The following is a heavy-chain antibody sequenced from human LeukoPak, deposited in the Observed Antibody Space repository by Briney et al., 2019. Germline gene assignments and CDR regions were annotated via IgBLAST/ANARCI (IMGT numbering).Heavy chain of an antibody. CDR2: VLSGLHA. Sequence: GGSLRLPCTASGFTLGSHDMHWVRQIPGQGLDGVAAVLSGLHAFFADSVQGRFTVSREDARNSLYLQMNSLRAGDTAVYYCVREARGYHYTYFDYWGQGTLVTVSS. CDR1: GFTLGSHD. J-gene: IGHJ4*02. D-gene: IGHD5-18*01. CDR3: VREARGYHYTYFDY. V-gene: IGHV3-13*01.